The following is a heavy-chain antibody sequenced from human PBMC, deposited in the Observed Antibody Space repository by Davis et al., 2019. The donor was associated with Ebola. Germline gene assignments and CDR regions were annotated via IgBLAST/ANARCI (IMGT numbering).Heavy chain of an antibody. J-gene: IGHJ6*04. CDR3: ARDSSSAGGMDV. D-gene: IGHD3-22*01. CDR2: IYYSGST. V-gene: IGHV4-31*03. CDR1: AGSTSSGGYY. Sequence: SETLSLTCTVSAGSTSSGGYYWSWIRQHPGKGLEWIGYIYYSGSTYYNPSLKSRVTISVDTSKNQFSLEVSSVTAADTAVYYCARDSSSAGGMDVWGKGTTVTVSS.